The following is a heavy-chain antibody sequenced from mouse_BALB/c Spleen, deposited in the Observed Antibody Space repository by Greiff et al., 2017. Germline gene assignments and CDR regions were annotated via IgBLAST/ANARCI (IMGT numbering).Heavy chain of an antibody. J-gene: IGHJ4*01. Sequence: EVQLQQSGAELVKPGASVKLSCTASGFNIKDTYMHWVKQRPEQGLEWIGRIDPANGNTKYDPKFQGKATITADTSSNTAYLQLSSLTSEDTAVYYWACSMITTGYAMDYWGQGTSVTVSS. CDR2: IDPANGNT. CDR1: GFNIKDTY. CDR3: ACSMITTGYAMDY. V-gene: IGHV14-3*02. D-gene: IGHD2-4*01.